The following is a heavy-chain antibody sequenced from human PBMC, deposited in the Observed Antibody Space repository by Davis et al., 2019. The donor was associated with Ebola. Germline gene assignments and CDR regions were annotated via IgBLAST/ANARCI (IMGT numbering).Heavy chain of an antibody. J-gene: IGHJ6*02. CDR3: AKDGSQSEMATTRRNYGMDV. D-gene: IGHD5-24*01. Sequence: PGGSLRLSCAASGFTFSSYAMSWVRQAPGKGLEWVSAISGSGGSTYYADSVKGRFTISRDNSKNTLYLQMNSLRAEDTAVYYCAKDGSQSEMATTRRNYGMDVWGQGTTVTVSS. CDR2: ISGSGGST. V-gene: IGHV3-23*01. CDR1: GFTFSSYA.